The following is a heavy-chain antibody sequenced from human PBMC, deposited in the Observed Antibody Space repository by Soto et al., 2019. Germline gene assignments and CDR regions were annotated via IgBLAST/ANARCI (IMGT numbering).Heavy chain of an antibody. J-gene: IGHJ4*02. CDR1: GFTFSSYA. CDR3: AKDKVLAAAGKSATFDY. D-gene: IGHD6-13*01. V-gene: IGHV3-23*01. CDR2: ISGSGGST. Sequence: GGSLRLSCAASGFTFSSYAMSWVRQAPGKGLEWVSAISGSGGSTYYADSVKGRFTISRDNSKNTLYLQMNSLRAEDTAVYYCAKDKVLAAAGKSATFDYWGQGTLVTVSS.